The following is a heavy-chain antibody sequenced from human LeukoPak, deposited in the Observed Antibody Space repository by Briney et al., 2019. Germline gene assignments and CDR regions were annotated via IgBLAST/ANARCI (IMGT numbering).Heavy chain of an antibody. D-gene: IGHD5-18*01. CDR2: INTGNGNT. CDR1: GYIFTSYP. CDR3: ARDRAMADY. V-gene: IGHV1-3*04. Sequence: GASVKVSCKASGYIFTSYPIHWMRQAPGQRLEWMGWINTGNGNTKYSQKFEGRVTVTRDTSATAAYMELSSLRSEDTAVYYCARDRAMADYWGQGTLVTVSS. J-gene: IGHJ4*02.